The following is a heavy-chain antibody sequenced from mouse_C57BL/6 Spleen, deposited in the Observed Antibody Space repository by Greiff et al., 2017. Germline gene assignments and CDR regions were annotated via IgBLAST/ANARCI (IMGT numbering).Heavy chain of an antibody. V-gene: IGHV1-18*01. CDR3: ARSPSYGNYAMDY. CDR2: INPNNGGT. Sequence: EVQLQQSGPELVKPGASVKIPCKASGYTFTDYNMDWVKQSHGKSLEWIGDINPNNGGTIYNQKFKGKVTLTVDKSSSTAYMALRSLTSEDTAVYYCARSPSYGNYAMDYWGQGTSVTVSS. J-gene: IGHJ4*01. D-gene: IGHD1-1*01. CDR1: GYTFTDYN.